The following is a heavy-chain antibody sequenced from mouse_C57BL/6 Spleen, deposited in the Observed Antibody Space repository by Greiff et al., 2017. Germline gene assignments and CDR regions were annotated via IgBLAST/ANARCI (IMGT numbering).Heavy chain of an antibody. CDR2: IWSGGST. V-gene: IGHV2-2*01. D-gene: IGHD4-1*01. Sequence: VKLMESGPGLVQPSQSLSITCTASGFSLTSYGVPWVRQSPGKGLEWLGVIWSGGSTDYNAAFISRLSISKDNSKSQVFFKMNSLQADDTAIYYCARNGITGHYYAMDYWGQGTSVTVSS. CDR3: ARNGITGHYYAMDY. CDR1: GFSLTSYG. J-gene: IGHJ4*01.